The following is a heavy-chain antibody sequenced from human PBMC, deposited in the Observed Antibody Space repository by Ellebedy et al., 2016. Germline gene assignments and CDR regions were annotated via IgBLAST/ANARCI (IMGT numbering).Heavy chain of an antibody. J-gene: IGHJ4*02. CDR2: INQDGNEK. V-gene: IGHV3-7*03. D-gene: IGHD2-2*01. CDR3: ARDADYASDY. Sequence: GESLKISCAASGFTFNKYWMSWVRQAPGKGLEWLVNINQDGNEKYYVGSVKGRFTVSRDNAKNSLYLQMNSLRAEDTAVYYCARDADYASDYWGQGTLVTVSS. CDR1: GFTFNKYW.